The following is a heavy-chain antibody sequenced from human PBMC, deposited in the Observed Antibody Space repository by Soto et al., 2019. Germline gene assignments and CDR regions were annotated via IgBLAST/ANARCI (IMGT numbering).Heavy chain of an antibody. D-gene: IGHD3-22*01. J-gene: IGHJ4*02. CDR3: AREYYDSSGYYFYFDY. CDR2: IYYSGST. CDR1: GGSISSYY. V-gene: IGHV4-59*01. Sequence: SETLSLTCTVSGGSISSYYWSWIRQPPGKGLEWIGYIYYSGSTNYNPSLKSRVTISVDTSKNQFSLKLSSVTAADTAVYYCAREYYDSSGYYFYFDYWGQGPLVTVSS.